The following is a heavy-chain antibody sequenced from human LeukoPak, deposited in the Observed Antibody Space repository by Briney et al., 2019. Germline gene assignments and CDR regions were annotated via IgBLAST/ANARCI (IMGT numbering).Heavy chain of an antibody. Sequence: ASVKVSCKASGYTFTSYYMHWVRQAPGQGLEWMGIINPSGGSTSYAQKFQGRVTMTRDTSTSTVYMELSSLRSEDTAVYYCARGDIVVVPAAPEEYWGQGTLVTVSS. CDR1: GYTFTSYY. J-gene: IGHJ4*02. CDR3: ARGDIVVVPAAPEEY. D-gene: IGHD2-2*01. V-gene: IGHV1-46*01. CDR2: INPSGGST.